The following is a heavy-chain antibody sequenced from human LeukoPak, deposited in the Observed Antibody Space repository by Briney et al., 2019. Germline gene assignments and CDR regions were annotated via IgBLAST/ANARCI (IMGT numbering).Heavy chain of an antibody. Sequence: SVKVSCKASGGTFSSYAISWVRQAPGQGLEWMGGIIPIFGTANYAQKFQGRVTITTDESTSTAYMELSSLRSENTAVYYCARGPYCGGDCYQYYFDYWGQGTLVTVSS. D-gene: IGHD2-21*02. CDR3: ARGPYCGGDCYQYYFDY. CDR1: GGTFSSYA. J-gene: IGHJ4*02. CDR2: IIPIFGTA. V-gene: IGHV1-69*05.